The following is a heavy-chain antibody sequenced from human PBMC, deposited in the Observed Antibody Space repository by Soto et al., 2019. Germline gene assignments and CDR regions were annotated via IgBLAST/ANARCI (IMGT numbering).Heavy chain of an antibody. J-gene: IGHJ5*02. Sequence: QIQLVQSGEEVKKPGASVKVSCKASGYAFSSYGISWIRQAPGQGLEWMGWINVYNGHTNYAQNLQGRVTMTTDTSTSTAYMELRSLRYDDTAMYYCATSYDSGFDPWGQGTLVTVSS. D-gene: IGHD5-12*01. CDR2: INVYNGHT. V-gene: IGHV1-18*04. CDR1: GYAFSSYG. CDR3: ATSYDSGFDP.